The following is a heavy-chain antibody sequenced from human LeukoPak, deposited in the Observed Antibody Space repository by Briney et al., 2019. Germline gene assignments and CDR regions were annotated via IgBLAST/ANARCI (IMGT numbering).Heavy chain of an antibody. Sequence: SETLSLTCTVSGGSISSYDWSWLRQPPGEGLEWIGYIYYSGSTNYNPSLKSRVTISVDTSKNQFSLKLSSVTAADTAVYYCARDPGGEGWFDPWGQGTLVTVSS. CDR2: IYYSGST. J-gene: IGHJ5*02. D-gene: IGHD2-21*01. V-gene: IGHV4-59*01. CDR1: GGSISSYD. CDR3: ARDPGGEGWFDP.